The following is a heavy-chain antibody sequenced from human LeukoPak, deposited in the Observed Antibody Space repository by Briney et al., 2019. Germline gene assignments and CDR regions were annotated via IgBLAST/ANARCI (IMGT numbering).Heavy chain of an antibody. V-gene: IGHV1-18*01. J-gene: IGHJ2*01. Sequence: AASVKVSCTASGYTFTSYGISWVRQAPGQGLEWMGWISAYNGNTNYAQKLQGRVTMTTDTSTSTAYMELRSLRSDDTAVYYCARADPYYWYFDHWGRGTLVTVSS. CDR3: ARADPYYWYFDH. CDR2: ISAYNGNT. CDR1: GYTFTSYG.